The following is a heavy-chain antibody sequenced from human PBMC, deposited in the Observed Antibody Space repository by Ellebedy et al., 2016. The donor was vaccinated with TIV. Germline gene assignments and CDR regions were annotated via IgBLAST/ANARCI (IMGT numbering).Heavy chain of an antibody. CDR1: GGSISSSSYY. CDR3: ASSPGIAVAGTS. Sequence: SETLSLXXTVSGGSISSSSYYWGWIRQPPGKGLEWIVSIYYSGSTYYNPSLKSRVTISVDTSKNQFSLKLSSVTAADTAVYYCASSPGIAVAGTSWGQGTLVTVSS. CDR2: IYYSGST. D-gene: IGHD6-19*01. J-gene: IGHJ5*02. V-gene: IGHV4-39*01.